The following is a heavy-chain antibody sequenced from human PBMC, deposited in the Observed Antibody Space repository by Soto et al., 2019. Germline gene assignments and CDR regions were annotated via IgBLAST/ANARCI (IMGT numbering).Heavy chain of an antibody. CDR2: INPNSGGT. CDR1: GYTFTGYY. Sequence: GASVKVSCKASGYTFTGYYMHWVRQAPGQGLEWMGWINPNSGGTNHAQKFQGWVTMTRDTSISTAYMELSRLRSDDTAVYYCARMNSGSYYVSSYYGMDVWGQGTTVTVSS. D-gene: IGHD1-26*01. J-gene: IGHJ6*02. CDR3: ARMNSGSYYVSSYYGMDV. V-gene: IGHV1-2*04.